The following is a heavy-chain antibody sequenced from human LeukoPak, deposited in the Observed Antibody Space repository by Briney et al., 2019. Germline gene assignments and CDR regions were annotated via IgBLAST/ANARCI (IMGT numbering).Heavy chain of an antibody. J-gene: IGHJ4*02. CDR1: GFSFSSYA. CDR3: AKGTSPFDY. V-gene: IGHV3-23*01. Sequence: GGSLRLSCAASGFSFSSYAMSWVRQAPGKGLEWVSLISGSGGSTYYADSVKGRFTVSRDNSKNTLYLQMNSLRAEDTAVYYCAKGTSPFDYWGLGTLVTVSS. CDR2: ISGSGGST.